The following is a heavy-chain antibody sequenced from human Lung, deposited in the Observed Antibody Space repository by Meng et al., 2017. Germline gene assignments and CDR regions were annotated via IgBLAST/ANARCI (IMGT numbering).Heavy chain of an antibody. D-gene: IGHD1-1*01. CDR3: TNDRLNH. Sequence: QWGESGGGLGPPGGSRRLSFPASGFTFTDHWMHWVRQGPGKGLVWVSRINRDGTKPTYADSVKGRFTISRDNAKNTLYLQMNNLRAEDTAFYYCTNDRLNHWGQGALVTVSS. V-gene: IGHV3-74*01. CDR1: GFTFTDHW. CDR2: INRDGTKP. J-gene: IGHJ1*01.